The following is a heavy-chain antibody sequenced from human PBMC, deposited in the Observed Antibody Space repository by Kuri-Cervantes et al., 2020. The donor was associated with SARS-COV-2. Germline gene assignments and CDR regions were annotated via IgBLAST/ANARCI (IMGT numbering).Heavy chain of an antibody. Sequence: GESLKISCPGFGFTFSKYWMTWVRQTPGKGLEWVAKIKEDGREKYYVDSVKGRFTISRDNAKNSRYLQMNSLRAEDTAVYYCARLSDIVVVPAAKKDDAFDIWGQGTMVTVSS. CDR1: GFTFSKYW. J-gene: IGHJ3*02. CDR3: ARLSDIVVVPAAKKDDAFDI. V-gene: IGHV3-7*01. CDR2: IKEDGREK. D-gene: IGHD2-2*01.